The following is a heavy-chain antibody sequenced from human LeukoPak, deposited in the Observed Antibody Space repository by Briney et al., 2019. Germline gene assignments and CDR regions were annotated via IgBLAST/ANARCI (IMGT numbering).Heavy chain of an antibody. Sequence: PSETLSLTCTGSGGSISSGGYYWNWIRQHPGKGLEWIRYIYNSGSTYYNPSLKSRCTISVDTSKNQLSLRLSSVTAADTAVYYCARGFCTNGVCSSDYFDYWGQGTLVTVSS. D-gene: IGHD2-8*01. J-gene: IGHJ4*02. CDR2: IYNSGST. CDR1: GGSISSGGYY. V-gene: IGHV4-31*03. CDR3: ARGFCTNGVCSSDYFDY.